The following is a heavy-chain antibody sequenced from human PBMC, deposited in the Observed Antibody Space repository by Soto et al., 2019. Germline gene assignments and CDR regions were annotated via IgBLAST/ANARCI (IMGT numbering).Heavy chain of an antibody. V-gene: IGHV1-69*02. CDR1: GGTFSSYT. D-gene: IGHD2-15*01. CDR2: IIPILGIA. Sequence: QVQLVQSGAEVKKPGSSVKVSCKASGGTFSSYTISWVRQAPGQGLEWMGRIIPILGIANYAQKFQGRVTITADKSTSTAYMELSSLRSEDTAVYYCARQASVVAAFDYWGQGTLDTVSS. J-gene: IGHJ4*02. CDR3: ARQASVVAAFDY.